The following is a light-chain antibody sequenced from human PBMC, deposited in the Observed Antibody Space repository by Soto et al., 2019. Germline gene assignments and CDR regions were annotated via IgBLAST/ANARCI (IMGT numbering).Light chain of an antibody. CDR2: DAS. Sequence: DIQITQSPSTLSASVGDRVTITCRAIQSTSSWLAWYQQKPGKAPKLLIYDASNLESGVPSRFSGSGSGTEFTLTISSLQPDDFATYYCQQYNSYSGYTFGQGTRLEIK. V-gene: IGKV1-5*01. CDR1: QSTSSW. J-gene: IGKJ5*01. CDR3: QQYNSYSGYT.